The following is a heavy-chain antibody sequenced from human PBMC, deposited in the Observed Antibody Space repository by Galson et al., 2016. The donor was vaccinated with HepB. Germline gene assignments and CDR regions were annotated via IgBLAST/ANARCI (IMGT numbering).Heavy chain of an antibody. D-gene: IGHD6-19*01. CDR1: GFTFSAYW. J-gene: IGHJ3*01. CDR2: TNQDGSGN. Sequence: SLRLSCAASGFTFSAYWMAWIRQAPGKGLEWVANTNQDGSGNHYVDSAKGRFTVSRDNAKNSVFLDMNSLRAEDTAVYYCVSGYTSGIWGQGTTVTVSS. V-gene: IGHV3-7*01. CDR3: VSGYTSGI.